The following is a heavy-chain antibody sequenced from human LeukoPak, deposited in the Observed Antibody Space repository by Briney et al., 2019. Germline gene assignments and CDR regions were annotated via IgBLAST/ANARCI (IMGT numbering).Heavy chain of an antibody. V-gene: IGHV1-2*06. J-gene: IGHJ3*02. Sequence: ASVKVSCKASGYTFTGYYMHWVRQAPGQGLEWMGRINPNSGGTNYAQKFQGRVTMTRDTSISTAYMELSRLRSDDTAVYYCEREVDQPLKMEDDAFDIWGQGTMVTVSS. D-gene: IGHD2-2*01. CDR3: EREVDQPLKMEDDAFDI. CDR1: GYTFTGYY. CDR2: INPNSGGT.